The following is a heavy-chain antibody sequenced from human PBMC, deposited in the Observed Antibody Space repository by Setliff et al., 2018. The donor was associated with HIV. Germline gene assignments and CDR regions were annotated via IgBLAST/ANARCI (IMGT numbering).Heavy chain of an antibody. CDR1: GGSFSAYY. V-gene: IGHV4-34*01. Sequence: SSEPLSLTCAVYGGSFSAYYWSWIRQTPGKGLEWIGEINHSGGTNYNPSLKSRVTMSVDTSKNQFSLKLSSVTAADTAVYYCARGTYYYDSSGFRDAFDIWGQGTMVTVSS. D-gene: IGHD3-22*01. CDR3: ARGTYYYDSSGFRDAFDI. J-gene: IGHJ3*02. CDR2: INHSGGT.